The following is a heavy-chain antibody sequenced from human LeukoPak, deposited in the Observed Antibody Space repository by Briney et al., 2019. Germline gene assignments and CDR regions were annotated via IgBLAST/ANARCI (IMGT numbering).Heavy chain of an antibody. V-gene: IGHV1-24*01. J-gene: IGHJ4*02. Sequence: ASVKVSCKVSGYTLSELSIHWVRQTPGSGLEWMGGFDPEDDEKVYAQTFQGRVTMTEDTSTDTAYMKLSSLRSEDTAVYYCARPDYYDSSGYYRFWGQGTLVTVSS. D-gene: IGHD3-22*01. CDR3: ARPDYYDSSGYYRF. CDR2: FDPEDDEK. CDR1: GYTLSELS.